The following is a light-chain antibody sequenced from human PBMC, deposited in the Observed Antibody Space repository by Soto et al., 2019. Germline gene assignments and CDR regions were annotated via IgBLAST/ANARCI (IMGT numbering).Light chain of an antibody. CDR3: QQYDPSPRT. CDR1: QSISSSY. CDR2: GAA. Sequence: EIVLTQSPGTLSLSPGERAALSCRASQSISSSYLAWYQQKPGQAPRLLIYGAASRATGIPDRFSGSVSGTDFTLTISRVGPEDFAVYYCQQYDPSPRTFGQRTKLEIK. V-gene: IGKV3-20*01. J-gene: IGKJ2*01.